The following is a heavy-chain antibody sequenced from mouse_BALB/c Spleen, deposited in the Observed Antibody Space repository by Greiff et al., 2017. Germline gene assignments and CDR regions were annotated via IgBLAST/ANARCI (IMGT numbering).Heavy chain of an antibody. CDR3: TRLNYYGSSYPYYFDY. CDR1: GYTFTDYE. J-gene: IGHJ2*01. CDR2: IDPETGGT. Sequence: QVQLKQSGAELVRPGASVTLSCKASGYTFTDYEMHWVKQTPVHGLEWIGAIDPETGGTAYNQKFKGKATLTADKSSSTAYMELRSLTSEDSAVYYCTRLNYYGSSYPYYFDYWGQGTTLTVSS. V-gene: IGHV1-15*01. D-gene: IGHD1-1*01.